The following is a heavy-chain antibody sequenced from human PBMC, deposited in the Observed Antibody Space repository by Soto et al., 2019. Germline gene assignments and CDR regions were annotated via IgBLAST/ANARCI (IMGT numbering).Heavy chain of an antibody. CDR3: ARANGDYGRGGMDV. CDR1: GYTFTGYY. J-gene: IGHJ6*02. D-gene: IGHD4-17*01. Sequence: QVQLVQSGAEVKKPEASVKVSCKASGYTFTGYYMHWVRQAPGQGLEWMGWINPNSGGTNYAQKFQGWVTMTRDTSISTAYMELSRLRSDDTAVYYCARANGDYGRGGMDVWGQGTTVTVSS. CDR2: INPNSGGT. V-gene: IGHV1-2*04.